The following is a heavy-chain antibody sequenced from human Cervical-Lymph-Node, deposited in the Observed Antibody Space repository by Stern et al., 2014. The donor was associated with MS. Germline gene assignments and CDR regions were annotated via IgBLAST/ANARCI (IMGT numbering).Heavy chain of an antibody. Sequence: VQLVESGAEVKKPGASVKVSCKASGYTFTGYYMHWVRQAPGQGLEWMGWINPNSGGPNYAQKFQGWVTMTRDTSISTAYMELSRLRSDDTAVYYCARSLRFLEGFDPWGQGTLVTVSS. CDR2: INPNSGGP. D-gene: IGHD3-3*01. V-gene: IGHV1-2*04. CDR3: ARSLRFLEGFDP. J-gene: IGHJ5*02. CDR1: GYTFTGYY.